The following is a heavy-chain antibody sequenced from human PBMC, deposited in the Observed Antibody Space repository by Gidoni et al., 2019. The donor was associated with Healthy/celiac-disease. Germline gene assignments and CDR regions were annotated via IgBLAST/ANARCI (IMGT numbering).Heavy chain of an antibody. D-gene: IGHD5-12*01. CDR3: ARDVIVATILDY. CDR1: GFTFSSYG. J-gene: IGHJ4*02. Sequence: QVQLVESGGGVVQPGRSLRLSCAASGFTFSSYGMHWVRPAPGKGLEWVAVIWYDGSNKYYADSVKGRFTISRDNSKNTLYLQMNSLRAEDTAVYYCARDVIVATILDYWGQGTLVTVSS. CDR2: IWYDGSNK. V-gene: IGHV3-33*01.